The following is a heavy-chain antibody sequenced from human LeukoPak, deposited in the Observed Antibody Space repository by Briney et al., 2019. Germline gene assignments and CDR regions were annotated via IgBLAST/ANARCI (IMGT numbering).Heavy chain of an antibody. CDR1: GYTFTSYG. CDR3: ARGSVTMIVVVLYYFDY. CDR2: ISAYNGNT. J-gene: IGHJ4*02. D-gene: IGHD3-22*01. V-gene: IGHV1-18*01. Sequence: RASVKVSCKASGYTFTSYGISWARQAPGQGLEWMGWISAYNGNTNYAQKLQGRVTMTTDTSTSTAYMELRSLRSEDTAVYYCARGSVTMIVVVLYYFDYWGQGTLVTVSS.